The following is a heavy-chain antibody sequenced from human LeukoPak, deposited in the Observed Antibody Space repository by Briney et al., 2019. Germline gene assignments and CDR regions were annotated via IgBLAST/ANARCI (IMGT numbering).Heavy chain of an antibody. J-gene: IGHJ5*02. CDR2: IMPLFGTA. CDR1: GGTFNNSA. V-gene: IGHV1-69*05. Sequence: ASVKVSCKTSGGTFNNSAISWVRQAPGQGLEWLGGIMPLFGTAGYAQKFQGRVTITRDESTRTVYLELTSLTSDDTAVYYCARDVHGDYGSGWFDPWARGPSSPSPQ. CDR3: ARDVHGDYGSGWFDP. D-gene: IGHD4-17*01.